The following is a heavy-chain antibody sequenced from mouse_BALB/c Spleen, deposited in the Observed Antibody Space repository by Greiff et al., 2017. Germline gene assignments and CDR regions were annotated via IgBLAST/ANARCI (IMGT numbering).Heavy chain of an antibody. CDR3: ARRRDDGYYAMDY. D-gene: IGHD2-3*01. Sequence: VKLVESGPELVRPGASVKMSCKASGYTFTSYWMHWVKQRPGQGLEWIGMIDPSNSETRLHQKFKDKATLNVDKSSNTAYMQLSSLTSEDSAVYYCARRRDDGYYAMDYWGQGTSVTVSS. CDR2: IDPSNSET. J-gene: IGHJ4*01. V-gene: IGHV1S127*01. CDR1: GYTFTSYW.